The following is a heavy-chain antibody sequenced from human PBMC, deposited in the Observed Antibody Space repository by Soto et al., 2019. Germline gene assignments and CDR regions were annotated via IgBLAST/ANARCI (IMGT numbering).Heavy chain of an antibody. V-gene: IGHV4-61*01. CDR3: ARAEAARPEDQLNYYGMDV. D-gene: IGHD6-6*01. Sequence: NPSETLSLTCTVSGGSVSSGSYYWSWIRQPPGKGLEWIGYIYYSGSTNYNPSLKSRVTISVDTSKNQFSLKLSSVTAADTAVYYCARAEAARPEDQLNYYGMDVWGQGTTVTVSS. J-gene: IGHJ6*02. CDR1: GGSVSSGSYY. CDR2: IYYSGST.